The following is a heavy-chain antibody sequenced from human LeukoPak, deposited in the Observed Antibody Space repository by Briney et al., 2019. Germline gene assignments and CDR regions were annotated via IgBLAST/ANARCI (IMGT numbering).Heavy chain of an antibody. CDR1: GFTFSRYW. D-gene: IGHD6-6*01. V-gene: IGHV3-74*01. CDR2: INSDGSST. CDR3: ARVTLYSSSSSDY. Sequence: GGSLRLSCAASGFTFSRYWMHWVRQAPGKGLVWVSLINSDGSSTSYADSVKGRITISRDNATNTLYLQMNSLRADDTAVYYCARVTLYSSSSSDYWGQGTVVTVTA. J-gene: IGHJ4*02.